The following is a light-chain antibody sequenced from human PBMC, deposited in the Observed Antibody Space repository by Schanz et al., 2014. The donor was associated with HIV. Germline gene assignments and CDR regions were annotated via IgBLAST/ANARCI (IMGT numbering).Light chain of an antibody. CDR2: EVS. CDR3: SSSGGSNNFVI. V-gene: IGLV2-8*01. Sequence: SALTQPPSASGSPGQSVTISCTGTSSDVGGHNYVSWYQHHPGKAPKLIIFEVSERPSGVPDRFSGSKSGNTAFLTVSGLQAEDEADYYCSSSGGSNNFVIFGGGTKLTVL. CDR1: SSDVGGHNY. J-gene: IGLJ2*01.